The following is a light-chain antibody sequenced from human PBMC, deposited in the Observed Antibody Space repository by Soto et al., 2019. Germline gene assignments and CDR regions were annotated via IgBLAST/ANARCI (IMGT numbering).Light chain of an antibody. CDR2: DVT. Sequence: QSVLTQPASVSGSPGQSITISCTGTSSDVGGYKYVSWYQQHPDKAPKLIIYDVTNRPSGISNRFSGSKSGNTASLTISGLQAEDEADCYCSSYTSSSSYVFGTGTKVTVL. CDR1: SSDVGGYKY. V-gene: IGLV2-14*01. J-gene: IGLJ1*01. CDR3: SSYTSSSSYV.